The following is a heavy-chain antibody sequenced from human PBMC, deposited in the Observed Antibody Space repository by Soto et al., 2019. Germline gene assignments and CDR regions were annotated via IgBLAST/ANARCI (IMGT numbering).Heavy chain of an antibody. CDR3: ASLLYYDFWSGYFSGGRLDY. D-gene: IGHD3-3*01. V-gene: IGHV4-39*01. CDR2: IYYSGST. J-gene: IGHJ4*02. Sequence: SETLSLTCTVSGGSISSSSYYWGWIRQPPGKGLEWIGSIYYSGSTYYNPSLKSRVTISVDTSKNQFSLKLSSVTAADTAVYYCASLLYYDFWSGYFSGGRLDYWGQGTLVTVSS. CDR1: GGSISSSSYY.